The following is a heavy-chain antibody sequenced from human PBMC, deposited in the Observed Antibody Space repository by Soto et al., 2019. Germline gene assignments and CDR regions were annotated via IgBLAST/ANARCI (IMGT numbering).Heavy chain of an antibody. J-gene: IGHJ4*02. CDR2: ISAHNGDT. CDR3: TTDYRAACGGSCYYFDY. D-gene: IGHD2-15*01. CDR1: GYTFPSYG. Sequence: QVQLVQSGAEVKKPGASVKVSCKASGYTFPSYGISWVRQAPGQGLEWMGWISAHNGDTNSAPKFQGRVTMTTDTSTSTAYMELRSLRSDDTAVYYYTTDYRAACGGSCYYFDYWGQGTLVTVSA. V-gene: IGHV1-18*01.